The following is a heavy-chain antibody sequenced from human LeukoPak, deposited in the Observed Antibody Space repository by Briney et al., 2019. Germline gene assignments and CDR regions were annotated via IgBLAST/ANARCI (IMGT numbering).Heavy chain of an antibody. CDR1: GGSLSSGSYY. V-gene: IGHV4-61*02. J-gene: IGHJ6*02. CDR3: AKIAVAGNYYYYGMDV. CDR2: IYTSGST. D-gene: IGHD6-19*01. Sequence: SETLSLTCTVSGGSLSSGSYYWSWIRQPAGKGLEWIGRIYTSGSTNYNPSLKSRVTISVDTSKNQFSLKLSSVTAADTAVYYCAKIAVAGNYYYYGMDVWGQGTTVTVSS.